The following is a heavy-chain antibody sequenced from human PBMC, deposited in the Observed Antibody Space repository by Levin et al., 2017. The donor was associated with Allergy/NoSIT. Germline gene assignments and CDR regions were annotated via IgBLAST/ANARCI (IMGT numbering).Heavy chain of an antibody. V-gene: IGHV5-51*01. J-gene: IGHJ5*02. CDR1: GYNFGNYW. D-gene: IGHD3-16*01. CDR2: IYPGDSDT. Sequence: GESLKISCKGSGYNFGNYWIGWVRLMPGKGLEWMGVIYPGDSDTRYSPSFQGQVTISADKSISTAYLQWSSLKASDSAIYYCARRGPSQGWFDPWAREPWSPSPQ. CDR3: ARRGPSQGWFDP.